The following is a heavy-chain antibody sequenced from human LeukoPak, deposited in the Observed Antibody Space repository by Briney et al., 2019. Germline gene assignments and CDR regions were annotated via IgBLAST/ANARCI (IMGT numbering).Heavy chain of an antibody. J-gene: IGHJ6*03. CDR1: GFTFSRYS. CDR3: VRGVATTGGYYYMDV. CDR2: ISISSSYI. D-gene: IGHD5-12*01. Sequence: PGGSLRLSCAASGFTFSRYSMNWVRQAPGKGLEWVSSISISSSYIYYADSVKGRFTMSRDNAKNSLYLQVNSLRAEDTAVYYCVRGVATTGGYYYMDVWGKGTTVTISS. V-gene: IGHV3-21*01.